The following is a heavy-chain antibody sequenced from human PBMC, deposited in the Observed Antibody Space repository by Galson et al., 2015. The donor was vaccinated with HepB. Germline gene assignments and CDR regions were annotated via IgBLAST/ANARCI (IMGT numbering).Heavy chain of an antibody. D-gene: IGHD4-17*01. Sequence: SLRLSCAASGFSFSDYYMSWVRQTPGNGLEWVSYIGSTGSTLYYADSVKGRFTISRDNAKNSLYLQMNSLRDEDTAVYYCARDLGDAKHYFDNWGQGTLVTVSS. CDR2: IGSTGSTL. V-gene: IGHV3-11*01. CDR1: GFSFSDYY. CDR3: ARDLGDAKHYFDN. J-gene: IGHJ4*02.